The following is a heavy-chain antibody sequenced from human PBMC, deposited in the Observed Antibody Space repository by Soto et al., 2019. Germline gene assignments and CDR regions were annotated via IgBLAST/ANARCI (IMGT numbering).Heavy chain of an antibody. D-gene: IGHD5-12*01. V-gene: IGHV1-69*02. CDR1: GGTFSSYT. CDR2: IIPILGIA. J-gene: IGHJ5*02. Sequence: SVKVSFNASGGTFSSYTISLVRHTPGQGLEWMGRIIPILGIANYAQKFQGRVTITADKSTSTAYMELSSMRSEDTAVYYCARRLGGYSGYDPWGQGTLVTVSS. CDR3: ARRLGGYSGYDP.